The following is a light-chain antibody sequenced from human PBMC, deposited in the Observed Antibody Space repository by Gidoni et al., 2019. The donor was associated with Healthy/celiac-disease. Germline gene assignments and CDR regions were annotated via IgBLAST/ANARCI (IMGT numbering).Light chain of an antibody. V-gene: IGLV2-14*01. Sequence: QSALTQPASVSGSPGQSITISCTGTSSDVGCYNYVSWYQPHPGKAPKLMIYEVSNRPSGVSNRFSGSKSGNTASLTISGLQAEDEADYYCSSYTSSSTLEGVFGGGTKLTVL. CDR3: SSYTSSSTLEGV. J-gene: IGLJ3*02. CDR2: EVS. CDR1: SSDVGCYNY.